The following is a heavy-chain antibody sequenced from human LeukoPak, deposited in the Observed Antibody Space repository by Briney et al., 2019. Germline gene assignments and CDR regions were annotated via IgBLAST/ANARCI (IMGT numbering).Heavy chain of an antibody. Sequence: GGSLRLSCAASGFIFSNDAMHWVRQAPGKGLEWVAFIWFDGSNKHYADSVKGRFTISRDNSEDTLYLQMNSLRAEDTAVYYCVRDSSGSGFAFDSWGQGALVTVSS. J-gene: IGHJ4*02. D-gene: IGHD1-1*01. CDR2: IWFDGSNK. CDR3: VRDSSGSGFAFDS. V-gene: IGHV3-33*01. CDR1: GFIFSNDA.